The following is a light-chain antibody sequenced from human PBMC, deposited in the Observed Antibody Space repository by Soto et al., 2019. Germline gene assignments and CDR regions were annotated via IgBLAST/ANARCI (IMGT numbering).Light chain of an antibody. V-gene: IGKV3-11*01. CDR3: QQRSNWPPLT. J-gene: IGKJ4*01. Sequence: EIVMTQSPATLSVSPGGTATLSCRASQSISDTLAWYQQKPGQAPRLLIYDASNRATGIPARFSGSGSGTDFTLTISSLEPEDFAVYYCQQRSNWPPLTFGRGTKVDIK. CDR2: DAS. CDR1: QSISDT.